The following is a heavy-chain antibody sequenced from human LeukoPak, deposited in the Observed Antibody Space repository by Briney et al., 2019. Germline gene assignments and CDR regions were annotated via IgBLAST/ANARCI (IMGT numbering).Heavy chain of an antibody. D-gene: IGHD3-22*01. CDR3: ARGLLHYYDWLHAFDI. J-gene: IGHJ3*02. Sequence: PGGSLRLSCAASGFTFSNYWMSWVRQAPGKGLEWVANIKHDGSEKYYVDSVKGRFTISRDNAKNSLYLQMNSLRAEDTAVYYCARGLLHYYDWLHAFDIWGQGTMVTVSS. V-gene: IGHV3-7*01. CDR2: IKHDGSEK. CDR1: GFTFSNYW.